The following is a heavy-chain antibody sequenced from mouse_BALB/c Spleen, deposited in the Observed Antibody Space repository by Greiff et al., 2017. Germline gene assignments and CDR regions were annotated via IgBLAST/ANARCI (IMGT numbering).Heavy chain of an antibody. Sequence: EVLLVESGGGLVKPGGSLKLSCAASGFTFSSYAMSWVRQSPEKRLEWVAEISSGGSYTYYPDTVTGRFTISRDNAKNTLYLEMSSLRSEDTAMYYCAKRSLRYYAMDYWGQGTSVTVSS. CDR3: AKRSLRYYAMDY. CDR2: ISSGGSYT. D-gene: IGHD1-1*01. CDR1: GFTFSSYA. V-gene: IGHV5-9-4*01. J-gene: IGHJ4*01.